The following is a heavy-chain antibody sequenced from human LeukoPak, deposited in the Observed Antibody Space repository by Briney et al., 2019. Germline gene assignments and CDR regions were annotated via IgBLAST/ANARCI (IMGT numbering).Heavy chain of an antibody. D-gene: IGHD1-26*01. J-gene: IGHJ4*02. Sequence: ASVKVSCKASGYTFTGYYMHWVRKAPGPGLEWMGWINPNSGGTNYAQKFQGRVTMTRDTSISTAYMELSRLRSDDTAVYYCARDLEWELLSQPFDYWGQGTLVTVSS. V-gene: IGHV1-2*02. CDR2: INPNSGGT. CDR1: GYTFTGYY. CDR3: ARDLEWELLSQPFDY.